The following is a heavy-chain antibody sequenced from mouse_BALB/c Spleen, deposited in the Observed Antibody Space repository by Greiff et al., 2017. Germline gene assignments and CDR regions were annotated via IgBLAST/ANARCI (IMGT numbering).Heavy chain of an antibody. J-gene: IGHJ2*01. Sequence: EVQLQQSGPELMKPGASVKISCKASGYSFTSYYMHWVKQSHGKSLEWIGYIDPFNGGTSYNQKFKGKATLTVDKSSSTAYMHLSSLTSEDSAVYYCAALTTVVFDYWGQGTTLTVSS. D-gene: IGHD1-1*01. CDR3: AALTTVVFDY. CDR1: GYSFTSYY. V-gene: IGHV1S135*01. CDR2: IDPFNGGT.